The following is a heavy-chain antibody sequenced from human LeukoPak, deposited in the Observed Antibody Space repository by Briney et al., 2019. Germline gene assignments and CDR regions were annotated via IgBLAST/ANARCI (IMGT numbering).Heavy chain of an antibody. CDR3: ASHSIPGR. CDR1: EFTLSNYW. J-gene: IGHJ4*02. Sequence: GGSLRLSCTASEFTLSNYWMYWVRQAPGKGLVWVSHINEDGTSTNYADSVKGRFTISRDNAKNTLYLQMNSLRAEDTAVYYCASHSIPGRWGQGTLVTVSS. D-gene: IGHD1-14*01. CDR2: INEDGTST. V-gene: IGHV3-74*01.